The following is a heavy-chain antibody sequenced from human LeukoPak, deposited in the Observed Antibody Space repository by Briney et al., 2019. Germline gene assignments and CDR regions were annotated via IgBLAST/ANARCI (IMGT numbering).Heavy chain of an antibody. Sequence: QTGGSLRLSCAASGFTFSSYEMNWVRQAPGKGLEWVSYISSSGSTIYYADSVKGRFTISRDNAKNSLYLQMNSLRAEDTAVYYCARDPSLEWGWYFDYWGQGTLVTVSS. CDR2: ISSSGSTI. D-gene: IGHD3-3*01. CDR1: GFTFSSYE. V-gene: IGHV3-48*03. J-gene: IGHJ4*02. CDR3: ARDPSLEWGWYFDY.